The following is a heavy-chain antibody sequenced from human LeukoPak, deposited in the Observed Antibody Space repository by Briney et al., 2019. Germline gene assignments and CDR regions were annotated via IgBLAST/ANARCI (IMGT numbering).Heavy chain of an antibody. CDR2: ISAYNGNT. CDR1: GYTFTSYG. J-gene: IGHJ5*02. V-gene: IGHV1-18*01. D-gene: IGHD6-19*01. CDR3: ERDESGWPHFDP. Sequence: ASVKLSCKASGYTFTSYGISWVRQAPGQGLEWMGWISAYNGNTNYAQKLQGRVTMTTDTSTSTDYMELRSLRSDDTAVYYCERDESGWPHFDPGGQGTLDSVFS.